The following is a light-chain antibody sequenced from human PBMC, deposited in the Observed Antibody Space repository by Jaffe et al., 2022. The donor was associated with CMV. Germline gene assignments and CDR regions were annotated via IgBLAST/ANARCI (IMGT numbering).Light chain of an antibody. CDR1: QSVSSYC. CDR2: GAS. CDR3: QQYGRSPRYT. Sequence: EIVLTQSPGTLSLSPGERVTLSCRASQSVSSYCLAWYQQKPGQAPRLLIYGASSRATGIPDRFSGTGSGTDFTLTISRLEPEDFAVYYCQQYGRSPRYTFGQGTKLEIK. V-gene: IGKV3-20*01. J-gene: IGKJ2*01.